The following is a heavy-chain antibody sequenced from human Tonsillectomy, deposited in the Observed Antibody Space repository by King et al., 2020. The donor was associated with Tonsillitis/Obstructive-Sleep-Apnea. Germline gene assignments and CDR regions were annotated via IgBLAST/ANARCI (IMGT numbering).Heavy chain of an antibody. Sequence: VQLVESGGGLVQPGGSLRLSCVASGFTFSSYAMSWVRQAPGKGLEWVSAISGSGDSTYYADSVKGRFTIPRYNSKNTLYLQMNSLRAEDTAVYYCAKEPTDPQLWWVFDYWGQGTLVTVSS. J-gene: IGHJ4*02. CDR3: AKEPTDPQLWWVFDY. D-gene: IGHD2-21*01. CDR2: ISGSGDST. CDR1: GFTFSSYA. V-gene: IGHV3-23*04.